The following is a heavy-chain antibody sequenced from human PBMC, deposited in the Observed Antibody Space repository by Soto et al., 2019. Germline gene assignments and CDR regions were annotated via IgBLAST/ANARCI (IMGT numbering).Heavy chain of an antibody. J-gene: IGHJ6*02. D-gene: IGHD3-16*01. V-gene: IGHV3-53*01. Sequence: GGSLRLSCAASGFTVSSNYLSWVRQAPGKGLEWVSVIYSGGSTYYADSVKGRFTISRDNSKNTLYLQMNSLRAEDTAVYYCAREPTLGGGYYGMDVWGQGTTVTVSS. CDR1: GFTVSSNY. CDR3: AREPTLGGGYYGMDV. CDR2: IYSGGST.